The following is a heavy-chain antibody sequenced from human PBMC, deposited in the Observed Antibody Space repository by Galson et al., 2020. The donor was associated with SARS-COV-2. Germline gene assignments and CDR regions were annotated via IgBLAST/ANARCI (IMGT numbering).Heavy chain of an antibody. V-gene: IGHV3-7*03. CDR3: ARDPACVSSSSCLDY. Sequence: GESLKIFCAASGFTFSSYWMSWVRQAPGKGLEWVANIKQEGSEKYYVDSVKGRFTISRDNAKNSLYLQMNSLRAEDTAVYYCARDPACVSSSSCLDYWGQGTLVTVSS. CDR2: IKQEGSEK. CDR1: GFTFSSYW. D-gene: IGHD6-6*01. J-gene: IGHJ4*02.